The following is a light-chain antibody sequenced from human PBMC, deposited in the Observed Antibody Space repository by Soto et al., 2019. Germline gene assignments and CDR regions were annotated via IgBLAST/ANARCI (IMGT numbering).Light chain of an antibody. CDR3: LQDHDYPWT. CDR2: GAS. V-gene: IGKV3-15*01. Sequence: EIVMTQSPATLSVSPGERATLSCRASQSVSSNLAWYQQKPGQAPRLLIYGASTRATGIPARFSGSGSGTEFTLTISSLQSEDFATYFCLQDHDYPWTFGHGTKVEV. CDR1: QSVSSN. J-gene: IGKJ1*01.